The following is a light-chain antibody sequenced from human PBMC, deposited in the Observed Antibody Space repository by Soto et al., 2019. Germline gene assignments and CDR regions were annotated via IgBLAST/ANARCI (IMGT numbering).Light chain of an antibody. Sequence: DIQVTQSPSSLSASVGDKVTITCRASQNIITSLNWYQQKLGKAPKLLIYSASSLQIGVPSRFSGSRSGTDFTLTISSLQPEDFATYCCQQSYSTPYTFGQGTKLEIK. CDR3: QQSYSTPYT. CDR1: QNIITS. J-gene: IGKJ2*01. V-gene: IGKV1-39*01. CDR2: SAS.